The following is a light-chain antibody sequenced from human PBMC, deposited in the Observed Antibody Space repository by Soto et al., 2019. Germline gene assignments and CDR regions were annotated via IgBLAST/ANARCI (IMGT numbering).Light chain of an antibody. V-gene: IGLV6-57*04. CDR3: QSYDSSNHEGV. Sequence: NFMLTQPHSVSESPGKTVTISCTRSSGSVATNSVQWYQQRPGSAPTTVIYENNQRLSGVPDRFSGSIDTSSNSASLTISGLKTEDEADYYCQSYDSSNHEGVFGGGTKLTVL. CDR2: ENN. J-gene: IGLJ2*01. CDR1: SGSVATNS.